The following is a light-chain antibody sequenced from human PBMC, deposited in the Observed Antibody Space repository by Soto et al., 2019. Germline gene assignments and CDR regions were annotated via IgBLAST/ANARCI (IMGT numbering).Light chain of an antibody. CDR1: SSNIGSNY. V-gene: IGLV1-47*01. Sequence: QPVLTQPPSASGTPGQRVTISCSGSSSNIGSNYVYWYQQLPGTAPKLLIYRNNQRPSGVPDRFSGSKSGTSASLAISGLRSEDEADYYCAAWDDSLSVLVFGGGTQLTVL. J-gene: IGLJ2*01. CDR3: AAWDDSLSVLV. CDR2: RNN.